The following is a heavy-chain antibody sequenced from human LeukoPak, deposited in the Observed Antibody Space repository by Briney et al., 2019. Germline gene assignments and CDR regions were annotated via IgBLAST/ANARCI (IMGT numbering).Heavy chain of an antibody. CDR1: GFSIRSGYY. V-gene: IGHV4-38-2*02. D-gene: IGHD3-22*01. CDR3: ARVEYGSSGYYYVFAY. CDR2: IHHSGST. J-gene: IGHJ4*02. Sequence: PSETLSLTCTASGFSIRSGYYWGWIRPPPGKGLEWIGSIHHSGSTYYNPSLKSRVTISVNTSKNQFSLKLSSVTAADTAVSYCARVEYGSSGYYYVFAYWGQGILVTV.